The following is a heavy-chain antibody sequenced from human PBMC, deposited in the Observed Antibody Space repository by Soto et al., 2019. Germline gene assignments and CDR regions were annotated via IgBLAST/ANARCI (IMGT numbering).Heavy chain of an antibody. CDR3: ARQAMGATHQFDY. CDR1: GGSISSSSYY. CDR2: IYYSGST. V-gene: IGHV4-39*01. D-gene: IGHD1-26*01. J-gene: IGHJ4*02. Sequence: SETLSLTCTVSGGSISSSSYYWGWIRQPPGKGLEWIGSIYYSGSTYYNPSLESRVTISVDTSKNQFSLKLSSVTAADTAVYYCARQAMGATHQFDYWGQGTLVTVSS.